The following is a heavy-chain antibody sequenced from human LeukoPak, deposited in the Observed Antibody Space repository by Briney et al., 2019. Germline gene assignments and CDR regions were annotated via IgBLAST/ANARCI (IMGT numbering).Heavy chain of an antibody. CDR1: GFAFSSYS. V-gene: IGHV3-21*01. Sequence: PGGSLRLSCAASGFAFSSYSMNCVRQAPGKGLEWVSFISSGSSYIYYADSVKGRFTISRDNAKNSLYLQMNSLRAEDTAVYYCARAHNFYGGNSKGAFDIWGQGTMVIVSS. CDR2: ISSGSSYI. CDR3: ARAHNFYGGNSKGAFDI. D-gene: IGHD4-23*01. J-gene: IGHJ3*02.